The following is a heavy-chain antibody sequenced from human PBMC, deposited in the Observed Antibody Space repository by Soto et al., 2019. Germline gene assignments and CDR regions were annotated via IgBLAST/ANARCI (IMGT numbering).Heavy chain of an antibody. CDR1: GGSFSGYY. Sequence: SETLSLTCAVYGGSFSGYYWSWIRQPPGKGLEWIGEINHSGSTNYNPSLKSRVTISVDTSKNQFSLKLSSVTAADTAVYYCARAEGYCSSTSCYDYYYHGMDVWGQGTTVTVSS. CDR3: ARAEGYCSSTSCYDYYYHGMDV. CDR2: INHSGST. V-gene: IGHV4-34*01. D-gene: IGHD2-2*01. J-gene: IGHJ6*02.